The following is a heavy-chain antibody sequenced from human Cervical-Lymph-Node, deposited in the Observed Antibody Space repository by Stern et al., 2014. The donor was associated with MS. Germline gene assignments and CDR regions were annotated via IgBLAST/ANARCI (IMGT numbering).Heavy chain of an antibody. Sequence: VQLVESGGGVVQPGRSLRLSCAASGFTFSSYGMHWVRQAPGKGLEWVAVIWYDGSNKYYADSVKGRFTISRDNSKNTLYLQMNSLRAEDTAVYYCARGAYNWNYDCFDYWGQGTLVTVSS. CDR3: ARGAYNWNYDCFDY. CDR1: GFTFSSYG. V-gene: IGHV3-33*01. CDR2: IWYDGSNK. D-gene: IGHD1-7*01. J-gene: IGHJ4*02.